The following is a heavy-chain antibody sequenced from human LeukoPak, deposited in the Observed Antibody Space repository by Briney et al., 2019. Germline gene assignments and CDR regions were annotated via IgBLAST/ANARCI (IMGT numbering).Heavy chain of an antibody. D-gene: IGHD6-19*01. CDR2: IYTSGST. Sequence: PSETLSLTCTVSGGSISSYYWSWIRQPAGKGLEWIGRIYTSGSTNYNPSLKSRVTISVDKSKNQFSPKLSSVTAADTAVYYCARGGDSSGFYWGQGTLVTVSS. CDR1: GGSISSYY. CDR3: ARGGDSSGFY. J-gene: IGHJ4*02. V-gene: IGHV4-4*07.